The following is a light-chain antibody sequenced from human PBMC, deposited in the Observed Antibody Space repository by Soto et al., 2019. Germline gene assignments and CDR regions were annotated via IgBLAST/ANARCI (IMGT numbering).Light chain of an antibody. CDR3: QQHNLY. CDR2: DVS. Sequence: DTQMTQSPSTLSASIGDRVTITCRASHNINNFLAWYQQKPGKAPKVLIHDVSSLQSGVPSRFSGSGSGTEFTLTISSLHPDDFATYYCQQHNLYFGQGTNVDIK. V-gene: IGKV1-5*01. J-gene: IGKJ2*01. CDR1: HNINNF.